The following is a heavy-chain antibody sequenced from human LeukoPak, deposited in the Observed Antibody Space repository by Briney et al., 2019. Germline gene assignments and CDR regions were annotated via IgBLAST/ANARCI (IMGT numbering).Heavy chain of an antibody. D-gene: IGHD3-22*01. Sequence: SETLSLTCAVYGGAFREYCWSWIRQPPRKRLEWIGEINHSGSTNYNPSLKSRVTISLDTSKNQFSLKLTSVTAADTAVYYCAKAPYLSSGSWGQGILVAASS. V-gene: IGHV4-34*01. CDR2: INHSGST. CDR1: GGAFREYC. J-gene: IGHJ3*01. CDR3: AKAPYLSSGS.